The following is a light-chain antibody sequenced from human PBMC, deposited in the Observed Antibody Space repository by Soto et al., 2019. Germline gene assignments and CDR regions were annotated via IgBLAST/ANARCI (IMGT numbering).Light chain of an antibody. V-gene: IGKV1-39*01. J-gene: IGKJ2*01. CDR2: AAS. CDR1: QRISSY. CDR3: QGSYSTPYT. Sequence: DIQMTQSPSSLSASVGDRATITCRASQRISSYLNWYQQKSGKAPKLLIYAASSLQSGVPSRFSAGGCGTNCTRAISSRQGEDFATYWGQGSYSTPYTLGQGTKVEIK.